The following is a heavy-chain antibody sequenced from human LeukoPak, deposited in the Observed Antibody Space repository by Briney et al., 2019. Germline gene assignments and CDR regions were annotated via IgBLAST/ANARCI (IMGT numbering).Heavy chain of an antibody. J-gene: IGHJ3*02. D-gene: IGHD3-22*01. CDR2: VNRDGSET. V-gene: IGHV3-7*01. CDR1: GFTLSSHW. Sequence: GGSLRLSCAASGFTLSSHWMTWVRQVPGRGPEWVANVNRDGSETYYLDSVKGRFTISRDNAKNSLYLQMNSLRAEDTAVYYCAREAYYYDSSGYSPDAFDIWGQGTMVTVSS. CDR3: AREAYYYDSSGYSPDAFDI.